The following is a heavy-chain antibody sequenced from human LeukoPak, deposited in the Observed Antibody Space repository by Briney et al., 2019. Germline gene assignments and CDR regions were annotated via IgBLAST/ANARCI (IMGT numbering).Heavy chain of an antibody. CDR2: IYYSGST. CDR3: ARHSGYYPAL. J-gene: IGHJ4*02. Sequence: SETLSLTCTVSGGSISSSSYYWGWIRQPPGKGLEWIGSIYYSGSTYYNPSLKSRVTISVDTSKNQFSLKLSSVTAADTAVYYCARHSGYYPALWGQGTLVTVSS. D-gene: IGHD3-22*01. CDR1: GGSISSSSYY. V-gene: IGHV4-39*07.